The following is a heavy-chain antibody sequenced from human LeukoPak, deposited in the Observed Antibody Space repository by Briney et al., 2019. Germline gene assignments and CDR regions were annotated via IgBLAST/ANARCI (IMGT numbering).Heavy chain of an antibody. CDR2: LSDDGRDE. CDR3: AKGDDIAMTNGAFDI. CDR1: GFTFSSYS. J-gene: IGHJ3*02. Sequence: GGSLRLSCAASGFTFSSYSMNWVRQAPGKGLEWVAALSDDGRDEYYAESVKGRFTISRDNSKNTVHLQMNSLRAEDTAVYYCAKGDDIAMTNGAFDIWGQGTMVTVSS. V-gene: IGHV3-30*18. D-gene: IGHD5-18*01.